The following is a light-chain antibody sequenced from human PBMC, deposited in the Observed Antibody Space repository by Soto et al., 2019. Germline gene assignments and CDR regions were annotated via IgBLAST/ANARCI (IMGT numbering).Light chain of an antibody. CDR1: SSNIGTSS. CDR2: TTN. Sequence: QSVLTQPHSASGTPGQRVTVSCSGSSSNIGTSSVHWFQQLPGTAPKLLLSTTNQRPSGVPERFSGSKSGTSASLAISGLQSEYEADYYCSACDDSLNGHVFCTGTKVTVL. V-gene: IGLV1-44*01. J-gene: IGLJ1*01. CDR3: SACDDSLNGHV.